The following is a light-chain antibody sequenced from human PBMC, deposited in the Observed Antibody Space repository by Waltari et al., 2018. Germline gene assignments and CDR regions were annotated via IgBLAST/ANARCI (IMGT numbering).Light chain of an antibody. Sequence: IVMTQSPDPLAVSRGERATVNVKSSQNFCKSPHNKSFLVWFQQKLGQPPKLRIYWASTRESGVPVRFSGSGSGRDFTLTISSLQAEDVAVYYCQQYYSIPWTFGQGTKVEIK. V-gene: IGKV4-1*01. CDR3: QQYYSIPWT. J-gene: IGKJ1*01. CDR2: WAS. CDR1: QNFCKSPHNKSF.